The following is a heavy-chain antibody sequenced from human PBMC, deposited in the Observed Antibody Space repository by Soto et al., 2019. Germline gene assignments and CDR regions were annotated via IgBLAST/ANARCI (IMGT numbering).Heavy chain of an antibody. D-gene: IGHD3-16*02. CDR3: ARDMVTFGGVIVSGY. Sequence: ASVKVSCNASGYTFINYGINWVRQAPGQGLEWMGWISAYNGNTKDAQKFQDRVTMTTDTSTSTAYMELTGLRSDDTAVYYCARDMVTFGGVIVSGYWGQGTQVTVPQ. V-gene: IGHV1-18*01. J-gene: IGHJ4*02. CDR1: GYTFINYG. CDR2: ISAYNGNT.